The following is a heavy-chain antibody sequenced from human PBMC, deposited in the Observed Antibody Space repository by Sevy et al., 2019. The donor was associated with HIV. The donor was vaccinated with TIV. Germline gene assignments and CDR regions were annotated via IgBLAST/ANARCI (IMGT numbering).Heavy chain of an antibody. J-gene: IGHJ4*02. Sequence: SEILSLTCTVSGGSISAKNYFWGWIRQPPGKGLEWIGSIYHTGSTYHSPSLQSRVGISVDTSKKLFSVKLSSVTAADTAVYFCARHAFKHRYRPSYFDSWSQGTLVTVSS. CDR1: GGSISAKNYF. V-gene: IGHV4-39*01. CDR3: ARHAFKHRYRPSYFDS. CDR2: IYHTGST. D-gene: IGHD3-16*02.